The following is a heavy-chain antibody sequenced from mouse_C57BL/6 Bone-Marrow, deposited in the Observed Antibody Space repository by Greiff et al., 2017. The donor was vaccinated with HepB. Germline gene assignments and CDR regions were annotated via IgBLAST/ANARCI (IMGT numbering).Heavy chain of an antibody. CDR3: ARSPSAY. CDR1: GFTFSDYG. CDR2: ISSGSSTI. V-gene: IGHV5-17*01. Sequence: EVKLMESGGGLVKPGGSLKLSCAASGFTFSDYGIHWVRQAPEKGLEWVAYISSGSSTIYYADTVKGRFTISRDNAKNTLFLQMTSLRSEDTAMYYCARSPSAYWGQGTLVTVSA. J-gene: IGHJ3*01.